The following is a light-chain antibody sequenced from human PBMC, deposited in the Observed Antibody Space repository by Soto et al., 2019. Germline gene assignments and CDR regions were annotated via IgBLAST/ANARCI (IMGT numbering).Light chain of an antibody. CDR3: QQYNSYSKT. CDR1: QSLCSN. Sequence: EIILTQSPATLSVSPGARATLSCRASQSLCSNLAWYQQKPGQAPRLLIYDASNRATGIPARFSGSGSGTEFTLTISSLQPDDFATYYCQQYNSYSKTFGQGTKVDI. V-gene: IGKV3D-15*01. J-gene: IGKJ1*01. CDR2: DAS.